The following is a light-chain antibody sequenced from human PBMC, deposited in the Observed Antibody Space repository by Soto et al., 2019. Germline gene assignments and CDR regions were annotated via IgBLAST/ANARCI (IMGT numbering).Light chain of an antibody. J-gene: IGKJ5*01. V-gene: IGKV3-11*01. CDR3: QQFNNWPPIT. CDR1: QSMSTS. Sequence: EIVLTQSPATLSLSPGETATLSCRASQSMSTSLAWYQQKPGQAPRLLIYDASNRATGIPARFSGSGSGTDILLIIRSLAPEYFAVYYCQQFNNWPPITFGQGTRLE. CDR2: DAS.